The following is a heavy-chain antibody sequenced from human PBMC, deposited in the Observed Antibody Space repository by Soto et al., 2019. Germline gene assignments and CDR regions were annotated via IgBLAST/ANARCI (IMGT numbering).Heavy chain of an antibody. Sequence: PSATLSLTCTVSGGSISSGGYYWSWIRQHPGKGLEWIGCIYYSGSTYYNPSLKSRVTISVDTSKNQFSLKLSSVTAADTAVYYCARGRIAVAGTSSGNWFDPWGQGTLVTVSS. CDR2: IYYSGST. V-gene: IGHV4-31*03. D-gene: IGHD6-19*01. CDR3: ARGRIAVAGTSSGNWFDP. J-gene: IGHJ5*02. CDR1: GGSISSGGYY.